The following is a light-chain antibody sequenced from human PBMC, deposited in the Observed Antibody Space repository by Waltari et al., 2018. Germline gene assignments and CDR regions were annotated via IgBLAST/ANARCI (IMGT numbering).Light chain of an antibody. CDR3: AAWDDSLIGPV. CDR2: GNN. Sequence: QSVLTQSPSTSGTPGQKVTISCSGSSSNIGSNTVNWYQQLPGTAPKLLHYGNNQRPSGVPDRFSGSKSGTSASLAISGLQSEDEADYYCAAWDDSLIGPVFGGGTKLTVL. J-gene: IGLJ3*02. CDR1: SSNIGSNT. V-gene: IGLV1-44*01.